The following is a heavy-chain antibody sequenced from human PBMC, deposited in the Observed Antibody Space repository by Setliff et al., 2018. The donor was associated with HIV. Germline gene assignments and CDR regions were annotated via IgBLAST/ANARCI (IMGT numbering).Heavy chain of an antibody. D-gene: IGHD1-1*01. CDR2: MYYSGST. Sequence: SETLSLTCTVSGGSISSSSYYWGWVRQPPGKGLEWIGSMYYSGSTYYTPSLKSRITISLDTSKDQFSLKLSSVTAADTAVYYCARDPYPERGAFDIWGQGTMVTVSS. CDR1: GGSISSSSYY. V-gene: IGHV4-39*07. J-gene: IGHJ3*02. CDR3: ARDPYPERGAFDI.